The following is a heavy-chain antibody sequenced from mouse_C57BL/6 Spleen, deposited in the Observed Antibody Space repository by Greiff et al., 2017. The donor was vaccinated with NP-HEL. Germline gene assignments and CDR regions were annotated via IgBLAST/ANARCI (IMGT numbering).Heavy chain of an antibody. CDR1: GFTFSDYG. V-gene: IGHV5-17*01. CDR2: ISSGSSTI. CDR3: ARSEYDDAMDY. D-gene: IGHD2-4*01. Sequence: EVQGVESGGGLVKPGGSLKLSCAASGFTFSDYGMHWVRQAPEKGLEWVAYISSGSSTIYYAETVKGRFTISRDNAKNTPFLQMTSLRSEDTAMYYYARSEYDDAMDYWGQGTSVTVSS. J-gene: IGHJ4*01.